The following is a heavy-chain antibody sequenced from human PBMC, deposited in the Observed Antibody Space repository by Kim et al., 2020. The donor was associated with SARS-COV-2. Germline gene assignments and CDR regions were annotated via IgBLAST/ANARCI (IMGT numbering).Heavy chain of an antibody. D-gene: IGHD6-13*01. CDR3: ARGRGGIAAAGTHYYYYGMDV. J-gene: IGHJ6*02. Sequence: SETLSLTCAVYGGSFSGYYWSWIRQPPGKGLEWIGEINHSGSTNYNPSLKSRVTISVDTSKNQFSLKLSSVTAADTAVYYYARGRGGIAAAGTHYYYYGMDVWGQGTTVTVSS. CDR1: GGSFSGYY. V-gene: IGHV4-34*01. CDR2: INHSGST.